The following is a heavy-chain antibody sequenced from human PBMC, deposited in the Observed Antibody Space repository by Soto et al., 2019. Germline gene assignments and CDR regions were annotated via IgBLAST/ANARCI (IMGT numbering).Heavy chain of an antibody. V-gene: IGHV1-69*08. CDR2: IIPILGIA. CDR3: ARDSPYYCYGMDV. CDR1: GGTFSSYT. Sequence: QVQLVQSGAEVKKPGSSVKVSCKASGGTFSSYTISWVRQAPGQGLEWMGRIIPILGIANYAQKFQGRVTITADKSTSTAYMELSSLRSEDTAVYYCARDSPYYCYGMDVWGQGTTVTVSS. J-gene: IGHJ6*02.